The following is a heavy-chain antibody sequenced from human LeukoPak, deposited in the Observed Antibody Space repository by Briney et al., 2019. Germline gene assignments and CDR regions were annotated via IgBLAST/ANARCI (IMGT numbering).Heavy chain of an antibody. CDR3: ARGRGKGYCSSTSCYTGGVFDY. D-gene: IGHD2-2*02. CDR1: GFTFSDYW. V-gene: IGHV3-53*01. Sequence: GGSLRLSCAASGFTFSDYWIHWVRQAPGKGLEWVSVIYSGGSTYYADSVKGRFTISRDNSKNTLYLQMNSLRAEDTAVYYCARGRGKGYCSSTSCYTGGVFDYWGQGTLVTVSS. J-gene: IGHJ4*02. CDR2: IYSGGST.